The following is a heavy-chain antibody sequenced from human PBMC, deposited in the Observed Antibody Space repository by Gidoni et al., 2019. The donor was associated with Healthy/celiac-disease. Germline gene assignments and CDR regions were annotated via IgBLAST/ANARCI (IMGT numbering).Heavy chain of an antibody. CDR2: INHSGST. CDR3: ARGRGPLFANKGPFDY. J-gene: IGHJ4*02. Sequence: QVQLQQWGAGLLKPSETLSLTCAVYGGSFSGYYWSWIRQPPGKGLEWIGEINHSGSTNYNPSLKSRVTISVDTSKNQFSLKLSSVTAADTAVYYCARGRGPLFANKGPFDYWGQGTLVTVSS. V-gene: IGHV4-34*01. D-gene: IGHD3-10*01. CDR1: GGSFSGYY.